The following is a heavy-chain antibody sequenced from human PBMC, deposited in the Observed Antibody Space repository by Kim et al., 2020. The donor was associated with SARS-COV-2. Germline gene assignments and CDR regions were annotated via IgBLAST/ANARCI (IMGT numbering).Heavy chain of an antibody. D-gene: IGHD6-13*01. V-gene: IGHV4-39*02. CDR2: ISYSGTT. CDR3: GRRGNSGNSAFFDY. CDR1: GASTSSPGYY. Sequence: SETLSLTCAVSGASTSSPGYYWGWVRQPPEKGLEWIGDISYSGTTYYNPSLTSQVTISADTSKSHFSLKMSSVTAADTAVYYCGRRGNSGNSAFFDYWGQGTLVTVSS. J-gene: IGHJ4*02.